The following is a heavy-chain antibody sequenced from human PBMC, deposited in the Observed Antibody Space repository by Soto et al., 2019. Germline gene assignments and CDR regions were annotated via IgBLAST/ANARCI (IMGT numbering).Heavy chain of an antibody. Sequence: SETLSLTCTVSGGSISSYYWSWIRQPPGKGLEWIGYIYYSGSTNYNPSLKSRVTISVDTSKNQFSLKLSSVTAADTAVYYCERHFDVVIVATIVPYYFDYWGQGTLVPVSS. CDR1: GGSISSYY. CDR3: ERHFDVVIVATIVPYYFDY. CDR2: IYYSGST. V-gene: IGHV4-59*08. J-gene: IGHJ4*02. D-gene: IGHD5-12*01.